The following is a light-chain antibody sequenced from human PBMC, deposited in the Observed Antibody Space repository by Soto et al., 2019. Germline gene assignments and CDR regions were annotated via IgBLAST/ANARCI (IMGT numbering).Light chain of an antibody. V-gene: IGLV1-40*01. Sequence: QAALTQPPSVSGAPGQRVTISCTGSSANIGAGYDVHWYQQRPGAAPKLLISANSNRPSGVPDRFSGSKSGTSASLAITGLQADDEGDYYCQSYDSTLSARYVFGTGTKVTVL. J-gene: IGLJ1*01. CDR2: ANS. CDR3: QSYDSTLSARYV. CDR1: SANIGAGYD.